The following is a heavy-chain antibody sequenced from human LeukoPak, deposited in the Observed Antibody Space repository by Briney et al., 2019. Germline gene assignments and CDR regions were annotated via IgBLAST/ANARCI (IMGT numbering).Heavy chain of an antibody. D-gene: IGHD3-10*01. CDR3: VASIISPSNY. V-gene: IGHV3-72*01. Sequence: GGSLRLSCATSGFTFNEHYLGWVRQASGKGLEWVGRTKNRANSYTTEYAASVKGRFTISRDDTKNSLRLQMNSLKTEDTAIYYCVASIISPSNYWGLGTLVTVSS. CDR2: TKNRANSYTT. J-gene: IGHJ4*02. CDR1: GFTFNEHY.